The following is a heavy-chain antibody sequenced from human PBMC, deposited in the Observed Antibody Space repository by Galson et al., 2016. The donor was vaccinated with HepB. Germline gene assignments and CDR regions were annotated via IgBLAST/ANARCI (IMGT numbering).Heavy chain of an antibody. J-gene: IGHJ3*02. CDR1: GFTFHDYA. D-gene: IGHD3-10*01. V-gene: IGHV3-9*01. CDR2: ITWNSVNI. Sequence: SLRLSCAASGFTFHDYAMHWVRQAPGKGLEWVSGITWNSVNIAYADSVKGRFTISRDNAKNSLYLQMNSLRVEDTAVYYCARGFGASDIWGQGTMVTVSS. CDR3: ARGFGASDI.